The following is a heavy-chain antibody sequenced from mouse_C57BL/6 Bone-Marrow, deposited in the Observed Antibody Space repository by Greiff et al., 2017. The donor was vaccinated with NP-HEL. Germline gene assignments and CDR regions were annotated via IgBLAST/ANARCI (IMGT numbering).Heavy chain of an antibody. D-gene: IGHD1-1*01. J-gene: IGHJ2*01. V-gene: IGHV1-4*01. CDR2: INPSSGYT. CDR1: GYTFTSYT. CDR3: ASWDPYYYGSSYDYFDN. Sequence: QVQLQQSGAELARPGASVKMSCKASGYTFTSYTMHWVKQRPGQGLEWIGYINPSSGYTKYNQKFKDKATLTADKSSSTAYMQLSSLTSEDSAVYYCASWDPYYYGSSYDYFDNGGQGTTLTVAS.